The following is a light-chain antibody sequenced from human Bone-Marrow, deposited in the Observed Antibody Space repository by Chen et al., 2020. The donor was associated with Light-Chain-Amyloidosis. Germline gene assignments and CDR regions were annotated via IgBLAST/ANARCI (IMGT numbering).Light chain of an antibody. CDR1: DLPTKY. CDR3: QSADSSGTYEVI. V-gene: IGLV3-25*03. J-gene: IGLJ2*01. Sequence: YDLPQPPSVSVSPGQTARITSSGADLPTKYAYWYQQKPGQAPVLVIHRDTERPSGISERFSGSSSGTTATLTISGVQAEDEADYHCQSADSSGTYEVIFGGGTKLTVL. CDR2: RDT.